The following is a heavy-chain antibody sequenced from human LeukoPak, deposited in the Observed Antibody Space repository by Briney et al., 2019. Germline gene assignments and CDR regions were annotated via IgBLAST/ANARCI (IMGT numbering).Heavy chain of an antibody. J-gene: IGHJ5*02. D-gene: IGHD6-19*01. CDR1: GGTFSSYA. Sequence: SVKVSCKASGGTFSSYAISWVRPAPGQGLEWMGGIIPIFGTANYAQKFQGRVTITADESTSTAYMELSSLRSEDTAVYYCARDRIGSGWSWGWFDPWGQGTLVTVSS. CDR3: ARDRIGSGWSWGWFDP. CDR2: IIPIFGTA. V-gene: IGHV1-69*13.